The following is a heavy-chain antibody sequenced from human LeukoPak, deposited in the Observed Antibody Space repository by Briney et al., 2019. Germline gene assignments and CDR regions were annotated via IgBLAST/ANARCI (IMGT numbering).Heavy chain of an antibody. J-gene: IGHJ6*04. CDR3: ARTTRGGGIRYPAYGMNV. Sequence: ASVKVSCKASGYTFTSYGMRWVRQAPGQRLEWMGWINAGNGNTKYSQKFQGRVTITRDTSASTAYMELSSLRSEDTAVYYCARTTRGGGIRYPAYGMNVWGKGTTVTVSS. CDR2: INAGNGNT. V-gene: IGHV1-3*01. CDR1: GYTFTSYG. D-gene: IGHD2-15*01.